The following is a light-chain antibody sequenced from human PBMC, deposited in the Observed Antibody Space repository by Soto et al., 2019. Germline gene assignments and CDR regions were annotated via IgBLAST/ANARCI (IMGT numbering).Light chain of an antibody. CDR1: QTISSW. V-gene: IGKV1-5*03. CDR2: KAS. Sequence: DIQMTQSPSTLSASVGDRVTITCRASQTISSWLAWYQQKPGQAPKLLIYKASSLESAVPSRFSGSGSGTEFTLTIGSLQSEDFAVYYCQQYNSWPPYTFGQGTKVDIK. CDR3: QQYNSWPPYT. J-gene: IGKJ2*01.